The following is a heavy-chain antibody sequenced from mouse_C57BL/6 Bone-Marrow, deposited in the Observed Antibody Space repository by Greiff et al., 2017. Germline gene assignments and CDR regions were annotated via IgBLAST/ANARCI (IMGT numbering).Heavy chain of an antibody. CDR2: IRSKSSNYAT. Sequence: VQLKESGGGLVQPKGSLKLSCTASGFTFNTYAMHWVRQAPGKGLEWVARIRSKSSNYATYYADSVKDRFTISRDDSQSMLYLQMNNLKTEDTAMYYCAYDYDKAWFAYWGQGTLVTVSA. V-gene: IGHV10-3*01. J-gene: IGHJ3*01. D-gene: IGHD2-4*01. CDR3: AYDYDKAWFAY. CDR1: GFTFNTYA.